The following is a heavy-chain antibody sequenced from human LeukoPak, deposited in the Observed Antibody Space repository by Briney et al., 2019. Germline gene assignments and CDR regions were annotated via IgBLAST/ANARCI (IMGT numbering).Heavy chain of an antibody. D-gene: IGHD6-19*01. CDR2: ISAYNGNT. Sequence: ASVKVSCKASGYTFTSYGISWVRQAPGQGLEWMGWISAYNGNTNYAQKLQGRVTMTTDTSTSTAYMELRSLRPDDTAVYYCARDRTYSSGWYLTDYWGQGTLVTVSS. J-gene: IGHJ4*02. V-gene: IGHV1-18*01. CDR3: ARDRTYSSGWYLTDY. CDR1: GYTFTSYG.